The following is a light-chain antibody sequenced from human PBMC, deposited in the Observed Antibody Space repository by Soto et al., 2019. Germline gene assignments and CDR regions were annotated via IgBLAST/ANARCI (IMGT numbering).Light chain of an antibody. Sequence: DIQMTQSPSSLSASVGDRVTITCRASRSISTHLNWYQQKPGKAPNLLIYAASSLHSGVPSRFRGSGSGTDFTFTISRLQPEDIATYYCQQYENLPTFGQGTRLEIK. CDR3: QQYENLPT. CDR2: AAS. CDR1: RSISTH. V-gene: IGKV1-33*01. J-gene: IGKJ5*01.